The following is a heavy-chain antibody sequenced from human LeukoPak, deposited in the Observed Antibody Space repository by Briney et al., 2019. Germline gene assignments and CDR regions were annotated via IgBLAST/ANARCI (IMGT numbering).Heavy chain of an antibody. J-gene: IGHJ3*02. CDR1: GGSISSGGYY. D-gene: IGHD5-18*01. CDR2: FYYSGST. CDR3: ARDKYGPVDTNAFDI. Sequence: SQTLSLTCTVSGGSISSGGYYCSWIRQHPGKGLEWIGYFYYSGSTYYNPSLKSPLTISVDTSKNQFSLKLSSVTAADTAVYYCARDKYGPVDTNAFDIWGQGTMVTVSS. V-gene: IGHV4-31*01.